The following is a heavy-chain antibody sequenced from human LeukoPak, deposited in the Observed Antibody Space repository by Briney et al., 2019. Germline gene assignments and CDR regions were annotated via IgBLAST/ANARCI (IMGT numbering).Heavy chain of an antibody. CDR3: ARELSSNYPH. CDR2: IWYDGSNT. J-gene: IGHJ4*02. D-gene: IGHD4-11*01. CDR1: GFTFSSYG. V-gene: IGHV3-33*01. Sequence: GGSLRLSRAASGFTFSSYGMHWVRQAPGKGLEWVAVIWYDGSNTYYADSVKGRFTISRDNSKNTLYLQMNSLRAEDTAVYYCARELSSNYPHWGQGTLVTVSS.